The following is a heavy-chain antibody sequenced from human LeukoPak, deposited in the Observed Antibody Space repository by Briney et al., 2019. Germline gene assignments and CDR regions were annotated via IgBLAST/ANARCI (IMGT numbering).Heavy chain of an antibody. V-gene: IGHV4-39*01. D-gene: IGHD2-15*01. CDR3: ARPKGYSSGGSCYQSFDY. J-gene: IGHJ4*02. Sequence: SETLSLTCTVSGGSISSSSYYWGWIRQPPGKGLEWIGSIYYSGSTYYNPSLKSRVTISVDTSKNQFSLKLSSVTAADTAVYYCARPKGYSSGGSCYQSFDYWRQGTLVTVSS. CDR2: IYYSGST. CDR1: GGSISSSSYY.